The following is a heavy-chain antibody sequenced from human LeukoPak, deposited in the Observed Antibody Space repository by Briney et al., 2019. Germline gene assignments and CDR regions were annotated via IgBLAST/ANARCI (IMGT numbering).Heavy chain of an antibody. CDR1: GYTLTELS. D-gene: IGHD3-10*01. CDR3: ATGGGHYGSGSYYGMDV. J-gene: IGHJ6*02. CDR2: FDPEDGET. Sequence: ASVKVSCKVSGYTLTELSMHWVRQAPGKGLEWMGGFDPEDGETIYAQKFQGRVTMTVDTSTDTAYMELSSLRSEDTAVYYCATGGGHYGSGSYYGMDVWGQGTTVTVSS. V-gene: IGHV1-24*01.